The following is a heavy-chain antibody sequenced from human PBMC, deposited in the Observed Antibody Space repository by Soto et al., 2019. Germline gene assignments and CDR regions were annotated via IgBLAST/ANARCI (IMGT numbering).Heavy chain of an antibody. CDR2: IYYSGST. CDR1: GVSISSSSYY. Sequence: PSETLSLTCTVSGVSISSSSYYWGWIRQPPGKGLEWIGSIYYSGSTYYNPSLKSRVTISVDTSKNQFSLKLSSVTAADTAVYYCARHLIAAAGVDYWGQGTLVTVSS. D-gene: IGHD6-13*01. V-gene: IGHV4-39*01. CDR3: ARHLIAAAGVDY. J-gene: IGHJ4*02.